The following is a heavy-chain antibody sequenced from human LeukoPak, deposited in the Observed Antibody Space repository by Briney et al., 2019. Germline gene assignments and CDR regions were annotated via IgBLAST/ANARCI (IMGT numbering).Heavy chain of an antibody. J-gene: IGHJ5*02. CDR3: ARESGNYYGSGSYYKNWFDP. V-gene: IGHV1-2*02. D-gene: IGHD3-10*01. Sequence: ASVKVSCKASGYTFTHHGITWVRQAPGQGLEWMGWINPNSGGTNYAQKFQGRVTMTRDTSISTAYMELSRLRSDDTAVYYCARESGNYYGSGSYYKNWFDPWGQGTLVTVSS. CDR2: INPNSGGT. CDR1: GYTFTHHG.